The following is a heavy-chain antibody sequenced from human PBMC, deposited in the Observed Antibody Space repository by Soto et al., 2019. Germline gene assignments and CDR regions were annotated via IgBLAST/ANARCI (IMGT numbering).Heavy chain of an antibody. CDR1: GGSFSGYY. Sequence: SETLSLTCAVYGGSFSGYYWSWIRQPPGKGLEWIGEINHSGSTNYNPSLKSRVTISVDTSKNQFSLKLSSVTAADTAVYYCARVRGYSGSYFNAYYFDYWGQGTLVTVSS. D-gene: IGHD1-26*01. CDR3: ARVRGYSGSYFNAYYFDY. CDR2: INHSGST. V-gene: IGHV4-34*01. J-gene: IGHJ4*02.